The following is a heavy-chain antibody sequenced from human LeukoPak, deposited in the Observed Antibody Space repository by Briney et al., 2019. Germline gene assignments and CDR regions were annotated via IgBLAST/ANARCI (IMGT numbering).Heavy chain of an antibody. CDR1: GGTFSSYA. Sequence: ASVKVSCKASGGTFSSYAISWVRQAPGQGLEWMGGIIPIFGTANYAQKFQARVTITADESTSTAYVELSSLRSEDTAVYYCAREGIEAYYYYYGMDVWGKGTTVTVSS. CDR3: AREGIEAYYYYYGMDV. D-gene: IGHD2/OR15-2a*01. CDR2: IIPIFGTA. J-gene: IGHJ6*04. V-gene: IGHV1-69*13.